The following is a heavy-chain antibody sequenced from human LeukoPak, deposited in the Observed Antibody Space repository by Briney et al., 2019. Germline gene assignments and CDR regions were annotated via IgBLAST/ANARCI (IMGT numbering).Heavy chain of an antibody. J-gene: IGHJ6*03. CDR2: INRGGSTI. D-gene: IGHD2/OR15-2a*01. Sequence: GGSLTLSCAVSGFTFSEHNMKWIRQSPGKGLEWISYINRGGSTIFYADSVKGRFTISRDNAKNSLYLQMSSLTAEDTAVYYCARDWFYHYHYIDVWGKGTTVTVSS. CDR1: GFTFSEHN. CDR3: ARDWFYHYHYIDV. V-gene: IGHV3-11*01.